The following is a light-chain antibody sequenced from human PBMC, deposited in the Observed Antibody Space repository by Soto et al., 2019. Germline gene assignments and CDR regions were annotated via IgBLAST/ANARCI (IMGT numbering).Light chain of an antibody. J-gene: IGKJ5*01. CDR1: QSVSSK. Sequence: EIVLTQSPGTLSLSPGERATLSCRASQSVSSKLAWYQQKPGQDPRLLISGASSRATGIPDRFSGSGSGTDFTLTISRLETEDFALYLCQQYGSSTITFGLGTRLEIK. CDR2: GAS. CDR3: QQYGSSTIT. V-gene: IGKV3-20*01.